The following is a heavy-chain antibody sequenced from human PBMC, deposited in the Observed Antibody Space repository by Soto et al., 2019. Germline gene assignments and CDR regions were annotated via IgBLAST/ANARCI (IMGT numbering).Heavy chain of an antibody. D-gene: IGHD3-10*01. Sequence: ASVKVSCKASGYIFISNGINWVRQAPGQGLEWMGWISPYKGNTKYAQNFQGRVTMTTDTSTSTAYMELRSLRSDDTAVYYCARDLDGSGSYYTGYWGPGTLVTVSS. V-gene: IGHV1-18*01. CDR2: ISPYKGNT. CDR3: ARDLDGSGSYYTGY. J-gene: IGHJ4*02. CDR1: GYIFISNG.